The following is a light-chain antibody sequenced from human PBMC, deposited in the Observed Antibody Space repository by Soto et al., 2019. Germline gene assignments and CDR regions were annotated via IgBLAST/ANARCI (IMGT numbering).Light chain of an antibody. V-gene: IGLV1-51*01. CDR1: SSNIGNNY. CDR2: DNN. J-gene: IGLJ1*01. Sequence: QSVLTQPPSVSAAPGQTVTISCSGSSSNIGNNYVSWYQQLPGTAPKLLIYDNNKRPSGIPDRFSGSKSGTSATLGITGLQTEDEADDYCGTWDSSLSAYVFGTGTKLTVL. CDR3: GTWDSSLSAYV.